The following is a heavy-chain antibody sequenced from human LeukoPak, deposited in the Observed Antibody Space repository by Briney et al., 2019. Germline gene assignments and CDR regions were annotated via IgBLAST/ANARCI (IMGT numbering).Heavy chain of an antibody. J-gene: IGHJ5*02. D-gene: IGHD2-15*01. CDR1: GFTFSSYA. CDR3: ARDPEAYCSGGSCRNWFDP. CDR2: ISYDGSNK. Sequence: PGGSLRLSCAASGFTFSSYAMHWVRQAPGKGLEWVAVISYDGSNKYYADSVKGRFTISRDNSKNTLYLQMNSLRAEDMAVYYCARDPEAYCSGGSCRNWFDPWGQGTLVTVSS. V-gene: IGHV3-30*04.